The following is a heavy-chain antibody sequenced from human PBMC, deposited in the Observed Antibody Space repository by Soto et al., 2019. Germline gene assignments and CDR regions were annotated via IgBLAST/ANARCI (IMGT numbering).Heavy chain of an antibody. D-gene: IGHD3-10*01. CDR2: IKTDGSST. CDR3: ARVWLGHYECDY. V-gene: IGHV3-74*01. CDR1: GFTFSTYW. J-gene: IGHJ4*02. Sequence: EVQLVESGGGLVQPGGSLRLSCAASGFTFSTYWMHWVRQAPGEGLVWVSRIKTDGSSTSYADSVKGRFTISRDNAKNTLYMQMHSLRAEDTAVYYCARVWLGHYECDYWGQGTLGTVSS.